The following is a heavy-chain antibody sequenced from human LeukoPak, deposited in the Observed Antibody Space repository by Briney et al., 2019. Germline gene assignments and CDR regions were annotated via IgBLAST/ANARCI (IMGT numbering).Heavy chain of an antibody. CDR3: ARDPYSSSWPNWFDP. J-gene: IGHJ5*02. D-gene: IGHD6-13*01. V-gene: IGHV1-2*02. CDR2: INPNSGGT. CDR1: GGTFTSYA. Sequence: ASVKVSCKASGGTFTSYAINWVRQAPGQGLEWMGWINPNSGGTNYAQKFQGRVTMTRDTSISTAYMELSRLRSDDTAVYYCARDPYSSSWPNWFDPWGQGTLVTVSS.